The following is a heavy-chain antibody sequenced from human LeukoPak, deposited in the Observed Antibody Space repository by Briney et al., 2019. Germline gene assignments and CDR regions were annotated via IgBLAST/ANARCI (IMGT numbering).Heavy chain of an antibody. Sequence: GGSLRLSCAASGFTVSNNYMNWVRQAPGKGLEGVAVIYSGGSTYYADSVKGRFTISRDNFKNTLYLQMNSLRAEDTAVYYCAREVMDIGAPFDFWGQGTLVTVSS. CDR1: GFTVSNNY. CDR3: AREVMDIGAPFDF. J-gene: IGHJ4*02. CDR2: IYSGGST. D-gene: IGHD2-8*01. V-gene: IGHV3-66*01.